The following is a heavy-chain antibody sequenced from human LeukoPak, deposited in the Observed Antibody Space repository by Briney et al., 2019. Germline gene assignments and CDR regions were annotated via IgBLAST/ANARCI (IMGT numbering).Heavy chain of an antibody. D-gene: IGHD5-12*01. V-gene: IGHV3-23*01. CDR3: ARGYSRLSTVFDY. CDR1: GFTFASSA. Sequence: GGSLRLSWAASGFTFASSAMTWVRQAPGKGLEGVSAISGSGGSTYYADPVKGRFTISRDNSRSTLYLQMNSLRAEDTAVYYCARGYSRLSTVFDYWGQGTLVTVSS. J-gene: IGHJ4*02. CDR2: ISGSGGST.